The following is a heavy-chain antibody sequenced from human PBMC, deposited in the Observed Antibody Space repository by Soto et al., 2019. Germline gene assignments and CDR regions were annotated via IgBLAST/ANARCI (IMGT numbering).Heavy chain of an antibody. CDR1: EFTFSSYS. Sequence: GGSLRLSCSGSEFTFSSYSMNWVRQAPGKGLQWVSFISSGSTYIYYADSVKGRFTISRDNAKNSLYLQMTSLRAEDTAVYYCARENYADVWGQGTMVTVSS. CDR2: ISSGSTYI. V-gene: IGHV3-21*01. CDR3: ARENYADV. D-gene: IGHD3-16*01. J-gene: IGHJ3*01.